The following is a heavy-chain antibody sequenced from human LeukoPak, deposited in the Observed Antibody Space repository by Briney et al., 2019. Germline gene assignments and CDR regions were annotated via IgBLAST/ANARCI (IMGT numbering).Heavy chain of an antibody. CDR2: ISYDGSNK. Sequence: PGRSLRLSCAASGFTFSSYAMHWVRQAPGKGLEWVAVISYDGSNKYYADSVKGRFTISRDNSKNTLYLQMNSLRAEDTAVYYCARDFQIYGSGSYYSEVWGQGTLVTVSS. J-gene: IGHJ4*02. V-gene: IGHV3-30-3*01. D-gene: IGHD3-10*01. CDR3: ARDFQIYGSGSYYSEV. CDR1: GFTFSSYA.